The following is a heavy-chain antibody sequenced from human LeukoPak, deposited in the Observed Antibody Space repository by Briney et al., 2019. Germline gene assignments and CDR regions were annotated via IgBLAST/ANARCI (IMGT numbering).Heavy chain of an antibody. CDR2: VNPNSGGT. Sequence: RASVKVSCKTSGYKFNDYYIHWVRQAPGQGLEWMGWVNPNSGGTNYAQKFQGRVTMTRDTSISTAYMELSRLRSDDTAVYYCARGLYDFWSGYYMDYWFDPWGQGTLVTVSS. J-gene: IGHJ5*02. CDR3: ARGLYDFWSGYYMDYWFDP. D-gene: IGHD3-3*01. V-gene: IGHV1-2*02. CDR1: GYKFNDYY.